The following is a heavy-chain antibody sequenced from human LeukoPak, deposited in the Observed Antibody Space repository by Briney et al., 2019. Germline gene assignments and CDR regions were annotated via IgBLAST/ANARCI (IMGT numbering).Heavy chain of an antibody. CDR2: INHSGSA. V-gene: IGHV4-34*01. J-gene: IGHJ6*03. D-gene: IGHD6-13*01. CDR1: GGSFSGYY. CDR3: ARADYSSTWSHDYYYMDV. Sequence: KTSETLTLTCAVYGGSFSGYYWSWIRQPPGKGLEWIGEINHSGSANYNPSLKSRVTISVDTSKNQFSLKLSSVTAADTAVYYCARADYSSTWSHDYYYMDVWGKGTTVTVSS.